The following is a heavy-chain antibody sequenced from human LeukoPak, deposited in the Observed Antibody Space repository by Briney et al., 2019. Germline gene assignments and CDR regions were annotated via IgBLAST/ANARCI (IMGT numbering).Heavy chain of an antibody. V-gene: IGHV4-30-2*01. D-gene: IGHD2-21*02. Sequence: SETLSLTCTVSGGSISSGSYYWSWIRQPAGKGLEWIGYIYHSGSSYYNPSLKSRVTIPMDRSKNQISLRLTSVTAADTAVYYCASAYCGGDCYHSLLTDWGQGARVIVSS. J-gene: IGHJ1*01. CDR1: GGSISSGSYY. CDR3: ASAYCGGDCYHSLLTD. CDR2: IYHSGSS.